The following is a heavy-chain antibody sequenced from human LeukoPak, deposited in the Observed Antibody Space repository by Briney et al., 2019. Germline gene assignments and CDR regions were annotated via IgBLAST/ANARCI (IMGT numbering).Heavy chain of an antibody. V-gene: IGHV3-9*01. J-gene: IGHJ4*02. CDR1: GFTFDDYA. CDR3: AKAPEGIVVVTSGYFDY. Sequence: PGSSLRLSCAASGFTFDDYALHWLRQAAGKGLEWVSGITWNSGTKDYADYVKGPVTISRDSAKNALYLQMNSLRAEDTVLYYCAKAPEGIVVVTSGYFDYWRQGTLVTVSS. D-gene: IGHD3-22*01. CDR2: ITWNSGTK.